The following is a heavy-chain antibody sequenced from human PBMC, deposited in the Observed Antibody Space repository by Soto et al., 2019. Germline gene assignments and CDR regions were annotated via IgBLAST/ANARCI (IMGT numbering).Heavy chain of an antibody. CDR2: VYYRGRS. D-gene: IGHD1-20*01. CDR3: VSQRSTVITQAHRDY. Sequence: SETTSLTCTVSGGSVTNSSYYWGWIRQSPGKGLEWIGSVYYRGRSYSKSSVKSRVTISVDTSKNQFSLNLNSVTASETAVYFCVSQRSTVITQAHRDYWGQGALVP. CDR1: GGSVTNSSYY. V-gene: IGHV4-39*01. J-gene: IGHJ4*02.